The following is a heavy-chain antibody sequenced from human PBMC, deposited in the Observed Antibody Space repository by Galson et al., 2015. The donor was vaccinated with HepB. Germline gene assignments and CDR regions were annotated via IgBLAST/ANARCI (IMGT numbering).Heavy chain of an antibody. D-gene: IGHD1-26*01. J-gene: IGHJ6*02. CDR1: GFTFSSYA. Sequence: SLRLSCAASGFTFSSYAMHWVRQAPGKGLEWVAVISYDGSNKYYADSVKGRFTISRDNSKNTLYLQMNSLRAEDTAVYYCARDGEGGSYFAGYYYYYGMDVWGQGTTVTVSS. V-gene: IGHV3-30-3*01. CDR2: ISYDGSNK. CDR3: ARDGEGGSYFAGYYYYYGMDV.